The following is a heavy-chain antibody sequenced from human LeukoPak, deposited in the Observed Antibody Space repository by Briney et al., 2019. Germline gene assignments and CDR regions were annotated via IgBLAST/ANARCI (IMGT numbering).Heavy chain of an antibody. Sequence: ASVKVSCKASGYTFTGYYMHWVRQAPGQGLEWMGWINPNSGGTNYAQKFQGRVTMTRDTSISRAYMELSRLRSDDTAVYYCARDSGYDSSYFDYWGQGTLVTVSS. CDR3: ARDSGYDSSYFDY. J-gene: IGHJ4*02. D-gene: IGHD5-12*01. CDR1: GYTFTGYY. CDR2: INPNSGGT. V-gene: IGHV1-2*02.